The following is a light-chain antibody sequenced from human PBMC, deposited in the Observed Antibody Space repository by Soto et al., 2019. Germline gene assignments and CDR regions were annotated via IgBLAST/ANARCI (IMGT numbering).Light chain of an antibody. CDR2: EVS. Sequence: QSVLTQPPSASGSPGQSVTISCTGTSSDVDGYKYVSWYQQHPGKVPKLMIYEVSKRPSGVPDRFSGSKSGNTASLTVSRLQAEYDADYYCSSYTGSNTDYVFGTGTKGTVL. CDR3: SSYTGSNTDYV. CDR1: SSDVDGYKY. V-gene: IGLV2-8*01. J-gene: IGLJ1*01.